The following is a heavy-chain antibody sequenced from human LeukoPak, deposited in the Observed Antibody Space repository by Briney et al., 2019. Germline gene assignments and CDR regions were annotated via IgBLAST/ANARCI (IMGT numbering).Heavy chain of an antibody. CDR3: AKDSRNYYDSSGYYSIFDY. CDR2: ISGSGGST. CDR1: GFTFSSYA. Sequence: GGSLRLSCAASGFTFSSYAMSWVRQAPGKGLGWVSAISGSGGSTYYADSVKGRFTISRDNSKNTLYLQMNSLRAEDTAVYYCAKDSRNYYDSSGYYSIFDYWGQGTLVTVSS. J-gene: IGHJ4*02. D-gene: IGHD3-22*01. V-gene: IGHV3-23*01.